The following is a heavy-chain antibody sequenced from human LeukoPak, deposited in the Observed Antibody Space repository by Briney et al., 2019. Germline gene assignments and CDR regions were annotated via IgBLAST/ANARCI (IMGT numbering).Heavy chain of an antibody. CDR1: GGSISSYY. CDR2: IYTSGST. V-gene: IGHV4-4*07. D-gene: IGHD3-3*02. J-gene: IGHJ4*02. Sequence: SETLSLTCTVSGGSISSYYWSWIRQPAGKGLEWIGRIYTSGSTNYNPSLKSRVTMSVDTSKNQFSLKLSSVTAADTAVYYCARDSGAVLALYFDYWGQGTLVTVSS. CDR3: ARDSGAVLALYFDY.